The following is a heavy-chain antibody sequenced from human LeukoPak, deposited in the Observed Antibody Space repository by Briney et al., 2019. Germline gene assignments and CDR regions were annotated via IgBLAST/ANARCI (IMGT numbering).Heavy chain of an antibody. V-gene: IGHV1-46*01. CDR2: INPSGGST. Sequence: ASVKVSCKASGYTFTSYYMHWVRQAPGQGREWMGIINPSGGSTSYAQKFQGRVTMTRDTSTSTVYMELSSLRSEDTAVYYCARTVVAATRREYWFDPWGQGTLVTVSS. D-gene: IGHD2-15*01. CDR1: GYTFTSYY. CDR3: ARTVVAATRREYWFDP. J-gene: IGHJ5*02.